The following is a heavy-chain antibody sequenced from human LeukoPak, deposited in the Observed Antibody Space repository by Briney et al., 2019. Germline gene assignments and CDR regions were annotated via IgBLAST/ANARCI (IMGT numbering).Heavy chain of an antibody. D-gene: IGHD6-13*01. CDR1: GFTFSSYE. V-gene: IGHV3-48*03. J-gene: IGHJ5*02. CDR3: ARGPIAAAGKDWFET. CDR2: IRNSGSTI. Sequence: GGSLRLSCAASGFTFSSYEMNWVRQAPGKGLEWVSYIRNSGSTIYYADSVKVLFTISRDNAKNSLYLQMNSLRAEDTAVYYCARGPIAAAGKDWFETWGEGTLVTVSS.